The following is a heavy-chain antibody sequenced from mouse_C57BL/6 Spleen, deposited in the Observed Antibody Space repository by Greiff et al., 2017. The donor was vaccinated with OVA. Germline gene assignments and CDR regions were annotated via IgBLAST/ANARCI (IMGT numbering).Heavy chain of an antibody. CDR2: IYPGDGDT. CDR1: GYAFSSYW. J-gene: IGHJ4*01. CDR3: ARGGLLRDYAMDY. V-gene: IGHV1-80*01. D-gene: IGHD1-1*01. Sequence: LVESGAELVKPGASVKISCKASGYAFSSYWMNWVKQRPGKGLEWIGQIYPGDGDTNYNGKFKGKATLTADKSSSTAYMQLSSLTSEDSAVYFCARGGLLRDYAMDYWGQGTSVTVSS.